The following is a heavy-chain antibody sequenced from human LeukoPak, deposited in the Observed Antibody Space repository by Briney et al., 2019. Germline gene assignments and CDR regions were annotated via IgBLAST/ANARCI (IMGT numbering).Heavy chain of an antibody. CDR1: GGSISSSNW. D-gene: IGHD6-19*01. CDR2: INHSGST. V-gene: IGHV4-4*02. J-gene: IGHJ6*03. Sequence: SETLSLTCAVSGGSISSSNWWSWVRQPPGKGLEWIGEINHSGSTNYNPSLKSRVTISVDTSKNQFSLKLSSVTAADTAVYYCARGFTGYSSGFGWYYYYYMDVWGKGTTVTVSS. CDR3: ARGFTGYSSGFGWYYYYYMDV.